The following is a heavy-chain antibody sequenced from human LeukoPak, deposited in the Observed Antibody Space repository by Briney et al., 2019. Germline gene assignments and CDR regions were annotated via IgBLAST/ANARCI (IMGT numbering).Heavy chain of an antibody. CDR1: GGSLSSSSYY. D-gene: IGHD6-6*01. CDR2: TYYSGST. Sequence: SETLSLTCIVSGGSLSSSSYYWGWIRQPPGKGLEWIGSTYYSGSTYYNPSLKSRVTISVDSSKNQFSLKLSSVTAADTAVFYCATLYGSSAGTFDIWGQGTMVTVSS. V-gene: IGHV4-39*01. CDR3: ATLYGSSAGTFDI. J-gene: IGHJ3*02.